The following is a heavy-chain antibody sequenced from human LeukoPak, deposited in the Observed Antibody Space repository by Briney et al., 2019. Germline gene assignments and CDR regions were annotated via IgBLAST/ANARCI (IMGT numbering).Heavy chain of an antibody. CDR2: ISTSSSTI. J-gene: IGHJ4*02. Sequence: GGSLRLSCAASGFTFSSYEMNWVRQAPGKGLEWVSYISTSSSTIYYADSVKGRFTTSRDNSKKMLYLHMNSLRAEDTAVYYCAKGKTPSSYAGLDYWGQGTLVTVSS. V-gene: IGHV3-48*03. D-gene: IGHD2-2*01. CDR1: GFTFSSYE. CDR3: AKGKTPSSYAGLDY.